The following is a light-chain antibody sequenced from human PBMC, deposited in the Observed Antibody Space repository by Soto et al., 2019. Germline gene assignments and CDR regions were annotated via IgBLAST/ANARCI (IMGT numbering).Light chain of an antibody. CDR2: EVS. CDR1: SSDVGAYNY. V-gene: IGLV2-14*01. CDR3: SSYTTSTTIE. Sequence: QSALTQPASVSGSPGQSITLSCTGTSSDVGAYNYVSWYQQHPGKAPKLMIFEVSNRASGVSIRFSGSKSGNTASLTISGLQAEDEADYYCSSYTTSTTIEIGGGTKLTV. J-gene: IGLJ2*01.